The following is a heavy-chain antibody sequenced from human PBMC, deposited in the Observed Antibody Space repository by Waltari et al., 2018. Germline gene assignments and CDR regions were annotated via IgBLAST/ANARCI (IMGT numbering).Heavy chain of an antibody. CDR1: GFTYSDFS. Sequence: EVQLLASGGGLIQPGGALRLSCAASGFTYSDFSMAWVRQSPGKGLEFVSSISGDGGVTAYGDSVKVRFVISRDNSKNTLYLQMNSLRAEDTALYFCAKCTTVCYKNYFDPWGQGTLVAVSS. D-gene: IGHD2-2*02. CDR2: ISGDGGVT. J-gene: IGHJ5*02. CDR3: AKCTTVCYKNYFDP. V-gene: IGHV3-23*01.